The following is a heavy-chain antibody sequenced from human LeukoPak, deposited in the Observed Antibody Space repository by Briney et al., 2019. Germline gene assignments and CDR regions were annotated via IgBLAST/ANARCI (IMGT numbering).Heavy chain of an antibody. CDR2: ISSSGTTI. V-gene: IGHV3-11*01. J-gene: IGHJ3*02. Sequence: GESLRLSCAASGFTFSNYAMSWVRQAPGKGLERVSYISSSGTTIFHADSVKGRFTISRDDAKNSLYLQMNSLRAEDTAVYYCAREWTHDAFDIWGQGTMVTVSS. D-gene: IGHD3/OR15-3a*01. CDR1: GFTFSNYA. CDR3: AREWTHDAFDI.